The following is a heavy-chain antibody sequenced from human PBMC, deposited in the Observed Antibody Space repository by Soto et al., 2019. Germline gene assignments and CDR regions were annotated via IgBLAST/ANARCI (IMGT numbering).Heavy chain of an antibody. V-gene: IGHV3-23*01. CDR2: ISGSGGST. J-gene: IGHJ5*02. D-gene: IGHD6-19*01. CDR1: GFTFSSYA. Sequence: PGWSLRLSCAASGFTFSSYAISWVRQAPGKGLEWISAISGSGGSTYYADSVKGRFTISRDNSKNTLYLQMNSLRAEDTAVYNCAKDGESSGWYGNWFDPWGQGTMGTVSS. CDR3: AKDGESSGWYGNWFDP.